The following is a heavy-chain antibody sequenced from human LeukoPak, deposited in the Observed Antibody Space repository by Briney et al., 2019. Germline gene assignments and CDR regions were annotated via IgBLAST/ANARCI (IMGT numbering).Heavy chain of an antibody. J-gene: IGHJ4*02. CDR3: ARGHSSSWYVEGPFDY. CDR1: GFTFSSYS. CDR2: ISSSSSYI. Sequence: GGALRLSCAGSGFTFSSYSMSWVRQAPGKGLEWVSSISSSSSYIYYADSVKGRFTISRDNAKNLLYLQMNSLSAEATAASYCARGHSSSWYVEGPFDYWRQGTLVTVSS. V-gene: IGHV3-21*01. D-gene: IGHD6-13*01.